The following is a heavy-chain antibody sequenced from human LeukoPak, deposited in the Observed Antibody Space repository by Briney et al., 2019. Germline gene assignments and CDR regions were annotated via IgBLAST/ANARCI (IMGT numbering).Heavy chain of an antibody. CDR1: GVTLSSYA. V-gene: IGHV3-23*01. CDR2: ISGSGGST. Sequence: GGSLRLSCAASGVTLSSYAMSWVRQAPGKGLEWVTAISGSGGSTYYADSVKGRFTISRDNSKNTLYLQMNSLRAEDTAVYYCAKAQWELVPYYFDYWGQGTLVTVSS. J-gene: IGHJ4*02. D-gene: IGHD1-26*01. CDR3: AKAQWELVPYYFDY.